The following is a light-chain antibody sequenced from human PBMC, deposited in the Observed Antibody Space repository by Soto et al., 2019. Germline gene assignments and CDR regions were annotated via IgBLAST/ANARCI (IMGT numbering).Light chain of an antibody. V-gene: IGKV1-33*01. CDR3: QQYDDLPLT. J-gene: IGKJ4*01. CDR1: QDINNY. Sequence: DTXXTXSPSSXXXSXGDRVTITCQASQDINNYLNWYQQKPGKAPKLLIYDASTLEAGVPSRFSGSGSGTHFSFTISSLQPEDIATYYCQQYDDLPLTFGGGTKVEIK. CDR2: DAS.